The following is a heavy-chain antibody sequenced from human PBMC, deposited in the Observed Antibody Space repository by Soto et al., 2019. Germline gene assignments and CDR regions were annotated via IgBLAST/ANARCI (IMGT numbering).Heavy chain of an antibody. Sequence: XPVKVACKASRYPMTNFYIHWLRQAPGQGLEWMGIINPSGGSTTYPQKFQGRVTMTRDTSTSTVHMELITLRSEDTAVYYCARSQVGRPLDVWGPGTTVTVSS. CDR2: INPSGGST. V-gene: IGHV1-46*01. CDR3: ARSQVGRPLDV. D-gene: IGHD1-26*01. J-gene: IGHJ6*02. CDR1: RYPMTNFY.